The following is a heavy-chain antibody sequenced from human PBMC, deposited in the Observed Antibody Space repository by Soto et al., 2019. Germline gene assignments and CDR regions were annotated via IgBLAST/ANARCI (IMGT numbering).Heavy chain of an antibody. CDR3: ARQATTKHYPGPNWFDP. V-gene: IGHV4-59*05. CDR2: IYYRGST. J-gene: IGHJ5*02. D-gene: IGHD1-26*01. CDR1: GASISSSW. Sequence: SATLSLTCTISGASISSSWWSWIRQPPGKGLEWIGSIYYRGSTYDNPSRKSRVTISVDTSKNKLSLKLSSVTSADTAVYYCARQATTKHYPGPNWFDPGDQGTLVTVYS.